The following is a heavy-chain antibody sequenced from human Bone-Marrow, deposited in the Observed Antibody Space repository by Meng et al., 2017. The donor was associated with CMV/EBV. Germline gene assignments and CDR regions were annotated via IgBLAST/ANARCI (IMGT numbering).Heavy chain of an antibody. J-gene: IGHJ6*02. D-gene: IGHD1-7*01. V-gene: IGHV3-30*02. CDR2: IWYDGSNK. Sequence: GGSLRLSCAAAGFTFSSYGMHWVRQAPGKGLEWVAVIWYDGSNKYYADSVKGRFTISRDNSKNTLYLQMNSLRAEDTAVYYCAKARGNWNYEGGMEVWGQGTTVTVSS. CDR1: GFTFSSYG. CDR3: AKARGNWNYEGGMEV.